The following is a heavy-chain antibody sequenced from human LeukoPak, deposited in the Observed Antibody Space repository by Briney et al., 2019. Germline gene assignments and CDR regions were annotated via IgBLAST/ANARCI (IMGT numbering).Heavy chain of an antibody. Sequence: GGSLRLSCAASGFNFSSYAMSWVRQAPGKGLEWVSGISATDGSTSYADSVKGRFTVSRDNSKNTLYLQMNSLRADDTAVYYCAKTRHDTSRLPFDPWGQGTLVTVSS. J-gene: IGHJ5*02. V-gene: IGHV3-23*01. D-gene: IGHD3-22*01. CDR1: GFNFSSYA. CDR2: ISATDGST. CDR3: AKTRHDTSRLPFDP.